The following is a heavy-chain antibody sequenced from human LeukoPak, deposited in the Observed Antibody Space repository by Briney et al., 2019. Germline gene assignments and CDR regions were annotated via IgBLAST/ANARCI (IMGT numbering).Heavy chain of an antibody. D-gene: IGHD2-2*01. CDR2: ISYDGSNK. CDR1: GFTFSSYA. V-gene: IGHV3-30-3*01. J-gene: IGHJ4*02. CDR3: AREGGTVVVPAADY. Sequence: PGRSLRLSCAASGFTFSSYAMHWVRQAPGKGLEWVAVISYDGSNKYYADSVKGRFTISRDNSKNTLYLQMNSLRAEDTAVYYCAREGGTVVVPAADYWGQGTLVTVSS.